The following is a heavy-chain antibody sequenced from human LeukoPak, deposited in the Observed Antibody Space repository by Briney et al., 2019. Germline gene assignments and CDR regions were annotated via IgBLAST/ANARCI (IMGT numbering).Heavy chain of an antibody. CDR2: ISAYNGNT. CDR1: GYTFTSYG. J-gene: IGHJ4*02. D-gene: IGHD3-3*01. CDR3: ARPTTIFGVVISAYFDY. Sequence: ASVKVSCKASGYTFTSYGISWVRQAPGQGLEWMGWISAYNGNTNYAQKLQGRVTMTTDTSTSTTYMELRSLRSDDTAVYYCARPTTIFGVVISAYFDYWGQGTLVTVSS. V-gene: IGHV1-18*01.